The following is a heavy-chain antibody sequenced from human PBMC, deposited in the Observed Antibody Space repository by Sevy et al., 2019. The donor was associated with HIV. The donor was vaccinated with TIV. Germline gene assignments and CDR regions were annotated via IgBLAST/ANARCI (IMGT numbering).Heavy chain of an antibody. CDR2: ISSSSSYI. CDR3: ARATGIAAAGGNWFDP. V-gene: IGHV3-21*03. CDR1: GFTFSSYS. J-gene: IGHJ5*02. Sequence: GESLKISCAASGFTFSSYSMNWVRQAPGKGLEWVSSISSSSSYIYYADSVKGRFTISRDNAKNSLYLQMTSLRAEDTAVDDCARATGIAAAGGNWFDPWGQGTLVTVSS. D-gene: IGHD6-13*01.